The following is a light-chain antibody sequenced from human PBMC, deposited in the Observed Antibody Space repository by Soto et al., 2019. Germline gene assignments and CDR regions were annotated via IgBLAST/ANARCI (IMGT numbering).Light chain of an antibody. CDR1: QSVSSAY. CDR2: DVS. J-gene: IGKJ1*01. Sequence: EIVLTQSPGTLSLSPGERATVSCRASQSVSSAYLAWYQQKPGQAPRLLIYDVSSRATGIPDRFSGSGSGTDFTLTVSRLEPEDFAVYYCQQYGSSPETFGQGTKVDI. V-gene: IGKV3-20*01. CDR3: QQYGSSPET.